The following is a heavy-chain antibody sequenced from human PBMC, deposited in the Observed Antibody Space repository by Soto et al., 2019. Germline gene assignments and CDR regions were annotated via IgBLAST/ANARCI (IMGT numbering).Heavy chain of an antibody. CDR2: VYNSGSN. CDR3: ARYRREAVAGYTLAN. D-gene: IGHD6-13*01. Sequence: SETLSLTCTVSGGSISSNYWTWIRQPPGKGLEWIGYVYNSGSNNYNPSLKRRVTISEDTSKRQFSMKVNSMTAADTAVYYCARYRREAVAGYTLANGGQGSLVTVSS. CDR1: GGSISSNY. J-gene: IGHJ4*02. V-gene: IGHV4-59*01.